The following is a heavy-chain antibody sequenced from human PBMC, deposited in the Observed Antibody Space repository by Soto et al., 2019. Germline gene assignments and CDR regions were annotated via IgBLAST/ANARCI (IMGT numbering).Heavy chain of an antibody. Sequence: QSGGSLRLPCATSGFTCSSHLMHCVRPFPGKGLAWVSRIKTDGSETHYADSVKGRFTISRENARNTLYLQMNILSVEDTAVYYCARDRVIGWGSCDIWGLGTLVRV. V-gene: IGHV3-74*01. D-gene: IGHD3-16*01. CDR3: ARDRVIGWGSCDI. J-gene: IGHJ1*01. CDR2: IKTDGSET. CDR1: GFTCSSHL.